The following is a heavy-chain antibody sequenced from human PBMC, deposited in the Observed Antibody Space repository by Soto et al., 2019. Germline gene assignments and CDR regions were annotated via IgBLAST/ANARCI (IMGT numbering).Heavy chain of an antibody. CDR2: ISGSGGST. J-gene: IGHJ4*02. D-gene: IGHD2-15*01. V-gene: IGHV3-23*01. Sequence: GGSLRLSCAASGFTFSSYAMSWVRQAPGKGLEWVSAISGSGGSTYYADSVKGRFTISRDNAKNSLYLQMNSLRAEDTAVYYCARIARGYCSGGSCYGYWGQGTLVTVSS. CDR3: ARIARGYCSGGSCYGY. CDR1: GFTFSSYA.